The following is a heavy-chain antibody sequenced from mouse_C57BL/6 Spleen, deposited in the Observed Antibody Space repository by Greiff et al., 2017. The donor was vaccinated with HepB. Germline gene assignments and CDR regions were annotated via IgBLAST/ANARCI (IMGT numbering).Heavy chain of an antibody. D-gene: IGHD2-3*01. CDR1: GFSFNTYA. J-gene: IGHJ2*01. V-gene: IGHV10-1*01. Sequence: EVKLMESGGGLVQPKGSLKLSCAASGFSFNTYAMNWVRQAPGKGLEWVARIRSKSNNYATYYADSVKDRFTISRDDSESMLYLQMNNLKTEDKAMYYCVRDYDGYYDYWGQGTTLTVSS. CDR2: IRSKSNNYAT. CDR3: VRDYDGYYDY.